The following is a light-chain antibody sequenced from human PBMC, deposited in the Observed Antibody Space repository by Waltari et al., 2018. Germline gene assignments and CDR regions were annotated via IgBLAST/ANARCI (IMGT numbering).Light chain of an antibody. CDR3: HVWHPHVDPGV. Sequence: SYVVTQPPSVSVAPGETATITCGGENIGTYSVHWYQQTAGQAPVLVIFYDRDRPSGIPARFSGSNSGNTATLTISRVEAGDEARYYCHVWHPHVDPGVFGTGTEVTVL. V-gene: IGLV3-21*04. CDR2: YDR. J-gene: IGLJ1*01. CDR1: NIGTYS.